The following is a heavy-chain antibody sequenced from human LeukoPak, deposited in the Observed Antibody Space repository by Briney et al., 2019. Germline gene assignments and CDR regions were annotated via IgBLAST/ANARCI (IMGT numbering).Heavy chain of an antibody. J-gene: IGHJ4*02. CDR3: ARDRGFLSFDY. D-gene: IGHD2/OR15-2a*01. CDR2: ISSGSSFI. CDR1: GFTFSTYS. V-gene: IGHV3-21*01. Sequence: GGSLRLSCAASGFTFSTYSMNWVRQAPGKGLEWVSSISSGSSFIYYADSVKGRFTISRDNAKNSLFLQMNSLRAEDTAVYYCARDRGFLSFDYWGQGTQVTVSS.